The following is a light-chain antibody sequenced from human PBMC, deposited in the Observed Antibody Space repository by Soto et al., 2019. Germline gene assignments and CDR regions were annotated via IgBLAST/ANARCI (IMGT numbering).Light chain of an antibody. CDR3: QQRNSWPWT. J-gene: IGKJ1*01. CDR2: DAS. Sequence: EIVLTQSPGTLSLSPGERATLSFMASQSVSXYLAWYQQKPGQAPRLLIYDASTRATGIPARFSGSGSGTDFTLTISSLEPEDFAVYYCQQRNSWPWTFGQGTKVDIK. CDR1: QSVSXY. V-gene: IGKV3-11*01.